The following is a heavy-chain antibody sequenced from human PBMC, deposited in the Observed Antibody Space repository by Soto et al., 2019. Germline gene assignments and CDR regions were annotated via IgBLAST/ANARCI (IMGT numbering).Heavy chain of an antibody. J-gene: IGHJ6*02. V-gene: IGHV3-15*01. D-gene: IGHD3-22*01. CDR3: TTGIVVVIPSGMDV. Sequence: GGPLRVSCAALGFTFSNAWMRRVRKAPGKGLEWVGRIKRKTDGGTTDYAAPVKGRFTISRDDSKNTLYLQMNSLKTEDTAVYYCTTGIVVVIPSGMDVWGQGTTVTVSS. CDR2: IKRKTDGGTT. CDR1: GFTFSNAW.